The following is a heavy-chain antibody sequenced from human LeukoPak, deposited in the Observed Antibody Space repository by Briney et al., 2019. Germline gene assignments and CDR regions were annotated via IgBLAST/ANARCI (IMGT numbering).Heavy chain of an antibody. Sequence: SETLSLTCAVSTYSISSGYYWDWIRQPPGKGLEWIGTIYHSGNTYYNPSLKSRVTILVDTSENHFSLRLSSVTAADTAVYYCARRGQGYCSSIRCYLPLVYWGQGTLVTVSS. CDR1: TYSISSGYY. CDR3: ARRGQGYCSSIRCYLPLVY. D-gene: IGHD2-2*01. CDR2: IYHSGNT. J-gene: IGHJ4*02. V-gene: IGHV4-38-2*01.